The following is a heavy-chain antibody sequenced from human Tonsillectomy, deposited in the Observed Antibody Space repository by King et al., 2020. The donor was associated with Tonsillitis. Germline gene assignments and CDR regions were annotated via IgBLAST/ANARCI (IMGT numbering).Heavy chain of an antibody. Sequence: VQLVESGGGLAQPGGSLRLSCVASGLTLSNYAMGWVRQAPAKGLEWVSGISDSGENTYYTDSVRGRFTISRDNSKNTLYLQMDSLRADDTAVYNCAKCKESSGWGYFDSWGPGALGTVSS. J-gene: IGHJ4*02. CDR1: GLTLSNYA. CDR2: ISDSGENT. CDR3: AKCKESSGWGYFDS. V-gene: IGHV3-23*04. D-gene: IGHD3-22*01.